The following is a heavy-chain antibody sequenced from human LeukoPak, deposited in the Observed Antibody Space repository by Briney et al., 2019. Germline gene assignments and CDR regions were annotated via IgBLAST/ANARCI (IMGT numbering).Heavy chain of an antibody. V-gene: IGHV1-8*01. CDR1: GYTFTSYD. CDR3: ARVDGYSYSGNFDY. J-gene: IGHJ4*02. Sequence: ASVKVSCKASGYTFTSYDINWVGQARGQGLEWMGWMNPNSGNTDYAQKFQGRVTMTRNTSISTAYMELSSLRSEDTAVYYCARVDGYSYSGNFDYWGQGTLVTVSS. CDR2: MNPNSGNT. D-gene: IGHD5-18*01.